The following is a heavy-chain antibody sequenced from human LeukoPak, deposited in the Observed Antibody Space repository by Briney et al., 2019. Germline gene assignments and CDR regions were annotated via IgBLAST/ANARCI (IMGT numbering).Heavy chain of an antibody. V-gene: IGHV3-9*01. J-gene: IGHJ4*02. Sequence: GRSLRLSCAASGFTFDDYAMPWVRQAPGKGLEWVSGISWNSGSIGYADSVKGRFTISRDNAKNSLYLQMNSLRAEDTAVYYCASSPLDYSSSWYCRYWGQGTLVTVSS. CDR1: GFTFDDYA. CDR3: ASSPLDYSSSWYCRY. D-gene: IGHD6-13*01. CDR2: ISWNSGSI.